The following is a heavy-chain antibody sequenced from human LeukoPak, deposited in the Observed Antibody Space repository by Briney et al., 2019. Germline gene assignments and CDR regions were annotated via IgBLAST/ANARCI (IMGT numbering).Heavy chain of an antibody. CDR1: GGSFSGYY. Sequence: SETLSLTCAVYGGSFSGYYWSWIRQPPGKGLEWIGEIDHSGSTNYNPSLKSRVTISVDTSKKQFFLKLSSVTAADTAVYYCARADDSSGSPTFDYWGQGTLVTVSS. CDR3: ARADDSSGSPTFDY. CDR2: IDHSGST. V-gene: IGHV4-34*01. D-gene: IGHD3-22*01. J-gene: IGHJ4*02.